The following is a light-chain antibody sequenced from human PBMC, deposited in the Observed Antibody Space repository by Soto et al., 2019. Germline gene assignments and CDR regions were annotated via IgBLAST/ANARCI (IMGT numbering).Light chain of an antibody. CDR3: MQATQFPPYT. J-gene: IGKJ2*01. CDR1: QSLEHSDGNTY. Sequence: EIVMTQTPLSSPVTLGQPASISCRSSQSLEHSDGNTYLSWLQQRPGQPPRLRIYKVSNRFSGVPDRFSGSGAGTDFTLKISRVEAEDVGVYYCMQATQFPPYTFGQGTKLEIK. CDR2: KVS. V-gene: IGKV2-24*01.